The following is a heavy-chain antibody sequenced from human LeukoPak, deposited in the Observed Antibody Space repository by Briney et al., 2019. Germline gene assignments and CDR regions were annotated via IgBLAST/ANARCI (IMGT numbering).Heavy chain of an antibody. D-gene: IGHD1-1*01. Sequence: GGSLRLSCAASGFTFSSYAMHWVRQAPGKGLERVAVISYDGSNKYYADSVKGRFTISRDDSKNTLYLQMNSLRAEDTAVYYCARDKGGGYNWNDPNYYGMDVWGKGTTVTVSS. CDR2: ISYDGSNK. V-gene: IGHV3-30*04. CDR1: GFTFSSYA. J-gene: IGHJ6*04. CDR3: ARDKGGGYNWNDPNYYGMDV.